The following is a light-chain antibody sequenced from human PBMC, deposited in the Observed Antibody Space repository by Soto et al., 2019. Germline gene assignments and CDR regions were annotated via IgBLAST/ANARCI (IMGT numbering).Light chain of an antibody. V-gene: IGKV3-15*01. J-gene: IGKJ4*01. CDR2: GAS. Sequence: EIVMTQSPATLSVSPGERATLSCRASQSVSSNLAWYQQKPGQDPRRLIYGASTRATGIPARFSGSGSCTEVALTISSLQSEDFAVYYCQQYNNWPLTFGGGTKVEIK. CDR1: QSVSSN. CDR3: QQYNNWPLT.